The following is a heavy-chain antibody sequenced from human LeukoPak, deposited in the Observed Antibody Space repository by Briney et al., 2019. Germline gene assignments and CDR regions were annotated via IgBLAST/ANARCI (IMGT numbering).Heavy chain of an antibody. D-gene: IGHD5-12*01. CDR2: INHSGST. CDR3: ARFRIAIVATYYYYYYGMDV. V-gene: IGHV4-34*01. J-gene: IGHJ6*02. Sequence: PSETLSLTCAVYGGSFSGYYWSWIRQPPGKGLEWIGEINHSGSTNYNPSLKSRVTISVDTSKNQFSLKLSSVTAADTAVYYCARFRIAIVATYYYYYYGMDVWGQGTTVTVSS. CDR1: GGSFSGYY.